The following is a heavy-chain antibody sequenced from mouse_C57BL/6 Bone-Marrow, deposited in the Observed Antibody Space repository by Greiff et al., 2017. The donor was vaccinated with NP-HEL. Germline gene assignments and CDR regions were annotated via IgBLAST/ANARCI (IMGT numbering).Heavy chain of an antibody. CDR1: GYAFTNYL. V-gene: IGHV1-54*01. Sequence: QVQLQQSGAELVRPGTSVKVSCKASGYAFTNYLIEWVKQRPGQGLEWIGVINPGSGGTNYNEKFKGKATLTADKSSSTAYMQLSSLTSEDSAVYFCARGSYYYGSSQYYFDYWGQGTTLTVSS. CDR2: INPGSGGT. CDR3: ARGSYYYGSSQYYFDY. D-gene: IGHD1-1*01. J-gene: IGHJ2*01.